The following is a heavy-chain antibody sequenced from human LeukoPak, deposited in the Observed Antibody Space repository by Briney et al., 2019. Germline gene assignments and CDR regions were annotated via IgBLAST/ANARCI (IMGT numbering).Heavy chain of an antibody. CDR3: ARGDNSGYVY. CDR1: GGSITSYY. V-gene: IGHV4-59*12. J-gene: IGHJ4*02. Sequence: PSETLSLTCTVSGGSITSYYWSWIRQPPGKGLEWIGYIYYSGSTNYNPSLKSRVTISVDTSKNQFSLKLSSVTAADTAVYYCARGDNSGYVYWGQGTLVTVSS. CDR2: IYYSGST. D-gene: IGHD5-12*01.